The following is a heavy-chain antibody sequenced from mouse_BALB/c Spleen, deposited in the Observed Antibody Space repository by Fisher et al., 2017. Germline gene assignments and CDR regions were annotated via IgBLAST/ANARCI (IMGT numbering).Heavy chain of an antibody. Sequence: KFKGKATFTADTSSNTAYMQLSSLASEDSAVYYCARDYGNYLGYWGQGTSVTVS. J-gene: IGHJ4*01. V-gene: IGHV1-9*01. D-gene: IGHD2-1*01. CDR3: ARDYGNYLGY.